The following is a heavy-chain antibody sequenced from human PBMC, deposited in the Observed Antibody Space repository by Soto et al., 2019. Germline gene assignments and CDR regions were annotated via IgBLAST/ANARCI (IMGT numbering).Heavy chain of an antibody. CDR2: ISGSGGST. CDR3: AKDSLKYYGSGSYTQPYNWFAP. Sequence: WGPLRLSCAASGCTFSSYAMSCVRQTPGKGLEWVSAISGSGGSTYYADSVKGRFTISRDNSKNTLYLQMNSLRAEDTAVYYCAKDSLKYYGSGSYTQPYNWFAPWGQGTLVTVSS. V-gene: IGHV3-23*01. J-gene: IGHJ5*02. D-gene: IGHD3-10*01. CDR1: GCTFSSYA.